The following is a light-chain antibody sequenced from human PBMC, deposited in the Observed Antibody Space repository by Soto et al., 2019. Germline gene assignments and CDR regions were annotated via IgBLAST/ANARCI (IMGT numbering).Light chain of an antibody. CDR2: EVS. CDR3: SSYAGSNNLGV. Sequence: QSVLTQPPSASGSPGQSVTISCTGTSSDVGGYNYVSWYQQHPGKAPKVMIYEVSKRPSGVPDCFSGSKSGNTASLTVSGLQAEDEADYYCSSYAGSNNLGVFGTGTKVTVL. J-gene: IGLJ1*01. V-gene: IGLV2-8*01. CDR1: SSDVGGYNY.